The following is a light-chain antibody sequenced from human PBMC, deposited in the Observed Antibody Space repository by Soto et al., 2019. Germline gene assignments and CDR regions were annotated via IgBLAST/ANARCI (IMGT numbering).Light chain of an antibody. CDR1: SSNIGSNY. V-gene: IGLV1-47*02. Sequence: QPVLTQPPSASGAPGQKVSISCSGSSSNIGSNYVYWYQKLPGTAPKVLIYSNDQRPSGVPDRFSGSKSGTSASLAISGLRSEDEADYYWAAWDDSLSGHVVFGGGTKVTVL. J-gene: IGLJ2*01. CDR2: SND. CDR3: AAWDDSLSGHVV.